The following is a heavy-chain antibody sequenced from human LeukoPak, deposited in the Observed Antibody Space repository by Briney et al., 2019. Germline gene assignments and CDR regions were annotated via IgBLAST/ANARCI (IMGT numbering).Heavy chain of an antibody. J-gene: IGHJ6*03. CDR3: ARPYYYYVDV. Sequence: PSETLSLTCAVYGGSFSGYYWSWIRQPPGKGLEWIGEINHSGSTNYNPSLKSRVTISVDTSKNQFSLKLTSVTAADTAVYYCARPYYYYVDVWGKGTTVTVSS. CDR2: INHSGST. CDR1: GGSFSGYY. V-gene: IGHV4-34*01.